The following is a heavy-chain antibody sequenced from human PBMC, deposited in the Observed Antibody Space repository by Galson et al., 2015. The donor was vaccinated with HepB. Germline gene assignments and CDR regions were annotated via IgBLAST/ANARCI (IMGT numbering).Heavy chain of an antibody. CDR1: GFTFSSYA. Sequence: SLRLSCAASGFTFSSYAMSWVRQAPGKGLEWVSAISGSGGSTYYADSVKGRFTISRDNSKNTLYLQVNSLRAEDTAVYYCAKSPFYCTNGVCSLYWYFDLWGRGTLVTVSS. V-gene: IGHV3-23*01. J-gene: IGHJ2*01. CDR2: ISGSGGST. D-gene: IGHD2-8*01. CDR3: AKSPFYCTNGVCSLYWYFDL.